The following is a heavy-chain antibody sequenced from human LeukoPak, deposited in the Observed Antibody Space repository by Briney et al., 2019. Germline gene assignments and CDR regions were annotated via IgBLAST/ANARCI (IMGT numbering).Heavy chain of an antibody. Sequence: APVKVSCKASGYTFTSYGISWVRQAPGQGLEWVRWISDYNGNTNYAQKLQGRVTMTTDTSTSTAYMELRSLRSDDTAVYYCARDLYRDSLPVSWFDPWGQGTLLTVSS. CDR1: GYTFTSYG. J-gene: IGHJ5*02. D-gene: IGHD4-11*01. CDR3: ARDLYRDSLPVSWFDP. V-gene: IGHV1-18*01. CDR2: ISDYNGNT.